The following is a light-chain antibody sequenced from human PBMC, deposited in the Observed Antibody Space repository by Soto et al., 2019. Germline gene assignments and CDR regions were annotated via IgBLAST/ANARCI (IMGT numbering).Light chain of an antibody. J-gene: IGLJ2*01. CDR1: SSDVGSYDY. CDR2: NVT. CDR3: SSYTTSSSEV. Sequence: QSALIQPPSVSGSPGQSVTISCTGTSSDVGSYDYVSWYQQHPGTVPKPMIYNVTTQPSGVPDRFSGSKSGNTASLTISGLQAEDEADYYCSSYTTSSSEVFGGGTKVPVL. V-gene: IGLV2-18*02.